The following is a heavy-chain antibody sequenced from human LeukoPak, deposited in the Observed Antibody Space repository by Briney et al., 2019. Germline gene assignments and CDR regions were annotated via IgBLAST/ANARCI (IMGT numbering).Heavy chain of an antibody. CDR1: GFTFGSYA. D-gene: IGHD3-22*01. V-gene: IGHV3-21*01. Sequence: PGGSLRLSCAGSGFTFGSYAINWVRQAPGKGLEWVSAIRTSSSATYYADSVKGRFTISRDNAKNTLYLQMNSLRAEDTAVYYCARGGYYYDSSGQFDEYLHYWGQGTLVTVSS. CDR3: ARGGYYYDSSGQFDEYLHY. CDR2: IRTSSSAT. J-gene: IGHJ1*01.